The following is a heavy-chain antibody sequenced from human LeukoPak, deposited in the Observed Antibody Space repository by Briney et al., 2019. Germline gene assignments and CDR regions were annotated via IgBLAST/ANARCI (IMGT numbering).Heavy chain of an antibody. Sequence: SETLSLTCTVSGSISSYYWSWIRRPPGKGLEWIGYIYTSGSTNYNPTLKSRVTISVDTSKNQFSLDLSSVTAADTAVYYCARQKCTSTSCLTKNAFDVWGQGTMVAVSS. D-gene: IGHD2-2*01. J-gene: IGHJ3*01. CDR2: IYTSGST. CDR1: GSISSYY. CDR3: ARQKCTSTSCLTKNAFDV. V-gene: IGHV4-4*09.